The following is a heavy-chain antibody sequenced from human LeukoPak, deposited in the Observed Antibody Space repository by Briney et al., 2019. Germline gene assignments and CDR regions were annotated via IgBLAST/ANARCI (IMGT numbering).Heavy chain of an antibody. J-gene: IGHJ4*02. D-gene: IGHD3-10*01. CDR1: GFTFSNYA. CDR3: ARDNYGSDY. V-gene: IGHV3-30-3*01. CDR2: ISYDGSNK. Sequence: PGRSLRLSCAASGFTFSNYAMHWVRQAPGKGLEWVAAISYDGSNKYYADSVKGRFTISRDNSKNTLYLQVNSLRAEDTAVYYCARDNYGSDYWGQGTLVTVSS.